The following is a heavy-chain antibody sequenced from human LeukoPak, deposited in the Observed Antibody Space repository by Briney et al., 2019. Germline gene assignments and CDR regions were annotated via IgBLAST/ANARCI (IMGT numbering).Heavy chain of an antibody. CDR3: ASYSSSWLWGYYYYGMDV. Sequence: ALVKVSCKASGYTFTSYDINWVRQATGQRLEWMGWMNPNSGNTGYAQKFQGRVTMTRNTSISTAYMELSSLRSEDTAVYYCASYSSSWLWGYYYYGMDVWGQGTTVTVSS. J-gene: IGHJ6*02. V-gene: IGHV1-8*01. CDR1: GYTFTSYD. CDR2: MNPNSGNT. D-gene: IGHD6-13*01.